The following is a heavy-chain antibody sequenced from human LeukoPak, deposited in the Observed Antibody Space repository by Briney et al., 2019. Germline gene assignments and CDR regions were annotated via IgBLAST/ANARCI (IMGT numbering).Heavy chain of an antibody. D-gene: IGHD3-9*01. CDR3: AREYYDILTGYWEAFDI. V-gene: IGHV3-66*01. J-gene: IGHJ3*02. Sequence: GGSLRLSCAASGFTVSSNYMSWVRQAPGKGLEWVSVIYSGGSTYYADSVKGRFTISRDNSKNTLYLQMNSLRAEDTAVYYCAREYYDILTGYWEAFDIWGQGTMVNVSS. CDR1: GFTVSSNY. CDR2: IYSGGST.